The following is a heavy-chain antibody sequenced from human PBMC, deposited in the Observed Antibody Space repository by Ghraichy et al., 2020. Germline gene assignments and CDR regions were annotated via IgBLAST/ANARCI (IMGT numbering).Heavy chain of an antibody. Sequence: GGSLRLSCEAPGSTVISNYMSWVRQAPGKGLEWVSMIYSGDKTYYADSVKGRFAISRDSSKKKLFLHMNNVTIEDTAVYFCARDERGYSYGPEGWSGMDVWGQGTTVFVSS. J-gene: IGHJ6*02. D-gene: IGHD5-18*01. CDR3: ARDERGYSYGPEGWSGMDV. CDR1: GSTVISNY. CDR2: IYSGDKT. V-gene: IGHV3-53*05.